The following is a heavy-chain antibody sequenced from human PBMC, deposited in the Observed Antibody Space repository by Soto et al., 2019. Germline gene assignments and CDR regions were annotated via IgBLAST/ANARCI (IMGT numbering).Heavy chain of an antibody. D-gene: IGHD6-19*01. V-gene: IGHV3-33*01. CDR2: IWYDGGNK. CDR1: GFTFRSHA. J-gene: IGHJ6*02. CDR3: ARDGQSLATYALDV. Sequence: QVQVVESGGGVVQPGRSLRLSCTASGFTFRSHAMHWVRQAPGKGLEWVARIWYDGGNKYYADSVKGRFTISRDNSKNTLYVQMDSLRVEDTAVYYCARDGQSLATYALDVWGQGTSVTVS.